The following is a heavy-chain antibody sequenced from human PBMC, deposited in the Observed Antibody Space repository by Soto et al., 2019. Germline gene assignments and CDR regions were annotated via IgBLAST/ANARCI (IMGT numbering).Heavy chain of an antibody. Sequence: EVQLLESGGGLVQPGGSLRLSCAASGLTFSNYAMSWVRQAPGKGLEWVSGISDTGSATYYADSVKGRFTISRDNSNNTLYLQMNSLRAEDTAVYYCAKSLDTMQLVLIHDAYCDLWGRGTLITVSS. CDR3: AKSLDTMQLVLIHDAYCDL. V-gene: IGHV3-23*01. CDR1: GLTFSNYA. D-gene: IGHD3-22*01. CDR2: ISDTGSAT. J-gene: IGHJ2*01.